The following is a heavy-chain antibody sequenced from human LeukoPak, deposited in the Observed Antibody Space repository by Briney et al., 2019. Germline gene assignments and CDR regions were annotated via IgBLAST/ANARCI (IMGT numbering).Heavy chain of an antibody. Sequence: GASVKVSCQASGYTFTGYYMHWVRQAPGQGLEWMGWINPNSGGTNYAQKFQGRVTMTRDTSISTAYMELSRLRSDDTAVYYCASNHYYDSSGYYNWGQGTLVTVSS. V-gene: IGHV1-2*02. CDR2: INPNSGGT. CDR1: GYTFTGYY. J-gene: IGHJ4*02. D-gene: IGHD3-22*01. CDR3: ASNHYYDSSGYYN.